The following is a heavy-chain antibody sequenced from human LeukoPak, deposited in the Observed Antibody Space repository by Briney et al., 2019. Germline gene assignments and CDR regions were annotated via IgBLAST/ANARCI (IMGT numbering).Heavy chain of an antibody. V-gene: IGHV1-69*02. CDR3: ARGALNEYEDYVADH. CDR1: GGTFTRYT. D-gene: IGHD3-10*02. Sequence: GSSVKVSCKASGGTFTRYTIIWVRQAPGQGLEWMGRIIPSLGIATYAQKFQGRLTITADKSTSTAYMELSSLRSEDTAVFYCARGALNEYEDYVADHWGQGTLVTVSS. J-gene: IGHJ5*02. CDR2: IIPSLGIA.